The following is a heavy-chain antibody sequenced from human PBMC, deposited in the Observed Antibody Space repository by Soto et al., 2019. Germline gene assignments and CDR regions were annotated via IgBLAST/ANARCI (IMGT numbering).Heavy chain of an antibody. D-gene: IGHD3-22*01. CDR2: IWYDGSNK. J-gene: IGHJ4*02. V-gene: IGHV3-33*01. Sequence: QVQLVESGGGVVQPGRSLRLSCAASGFTFSSYGMHWVRQAPGKGLEWVAVIWYDGSNKYYADSVKGRFTISRDNSKNTLYLQMNSLRAEDTAVYYCARDYDSSGYPRYYFEYWGQGTLVTVSS. CDR3: ARDYDSSGYPRYYFEY. CDR1: GFTFSSYG.